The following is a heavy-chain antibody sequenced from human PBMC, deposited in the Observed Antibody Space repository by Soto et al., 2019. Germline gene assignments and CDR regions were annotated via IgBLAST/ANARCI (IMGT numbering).Heavy chain of an antibody. J-gene: IGHJ4*02. CDR2: IYYSGSP. CDR1: GGSIRSSTYY. V-gene: IGHV4-39*01. D-gene: IGHD6-13*01. CDR3: TRHEGGAAADRPLDY. Sequence: QLRLQESGPGMVKPSETLSLTCTVSGGSIRSSTYYWGWIRQPPGKGLEWIGSIYYSGSPHYNPSLKSRVTMSVDTATNQFSLKLNSVTAADTAVYYCTRHEGGAAADRPLDYWGQGTLVTVSS.